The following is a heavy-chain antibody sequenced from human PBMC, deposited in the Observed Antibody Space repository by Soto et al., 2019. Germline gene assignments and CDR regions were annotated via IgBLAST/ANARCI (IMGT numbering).Heavy chain of an antibody. CDR2: IYYSGST. V-gene: IGHV4-39*01. D-gene: IGHD6-19*01. J-gene: IGHJ4*02. Sequence: SETLSLTCTVSGGSIGSSSYYRGWIRQPPGKGLEWIGSIYYSGSTYYNPSLKSRVTISVDTSKNQFSLKLSSVTAADTAVYYCARHFAVAGIGYDYWGQGTLVTVSS. CDR1: GGSIGSSSYY. CDR3: ARHFAVAGIGYDY.